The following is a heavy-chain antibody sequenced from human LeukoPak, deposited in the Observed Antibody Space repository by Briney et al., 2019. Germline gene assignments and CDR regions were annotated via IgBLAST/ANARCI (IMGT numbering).Heavy chain of an antibody. CDR1: GFTFSSYD. D-gene: IGHD2-15*01. CDR2: ISGSGVST. CDR3: AKDLVGGFDY. Sequence: QAGGSLRLSCAASGFTFSSYDMSWVRQAPGKGLEWVSAISGSGVSTYYADSVKGRFTISRDNSKNTLYLQMNSLRAEDTAVFYCAKDLVGGFDYWGQGTLVTVSS. J-gene: IGHJ4*02. V-gene: IGHV3-23*01.